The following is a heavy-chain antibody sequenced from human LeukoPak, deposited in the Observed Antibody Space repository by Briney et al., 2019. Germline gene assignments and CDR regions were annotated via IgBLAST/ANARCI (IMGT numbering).Heavy chain of an antibody. J-gene: IGHJ4*02. V-gene: IGHV1-2*02. Sequence: ASVKVSCKASGYSFIDYYMHWVRQAPGQGLEWMGWISPRSGDTSYAQKFQGGVTMTRDTSINTVDMDLSGLTSDDTAVFYCARGREIHGGSDTKLDDYWGQGTLVTVSS. CDR1: GYSFIDYY. CDR3: ARGREIHGGSDTKLDDY. CDR2: ISPRSGDT. D-gene: IGHD3-10*01.